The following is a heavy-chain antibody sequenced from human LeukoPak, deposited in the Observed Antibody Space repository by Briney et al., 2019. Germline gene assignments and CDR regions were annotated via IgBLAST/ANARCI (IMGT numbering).Heavy chain of an antibody. CDR2: ISAYNGNT. Sequence: GASVKVSCKASGYTFTSYGISWVRQAPGQGLEWMGWISAYNGNTNYAQKLQGRVTMTTDTSTSTAYMELRSLRSDDTAVYYCARARNYYDSSGQYYFDYWGQGTLVTVSS. D-gene: IGHD3-22*01. V-gene: IGHV1-18*01. CDR3: ARARNYYDSSGQYYFDY. CDR1: GYTFTSYG. J-gene: IGHJ4*02.